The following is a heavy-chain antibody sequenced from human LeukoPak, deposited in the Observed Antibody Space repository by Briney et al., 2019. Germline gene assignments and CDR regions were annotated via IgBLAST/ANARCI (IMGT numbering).Heavy chain of an antibody. CDR3: GRAGFGTAYNRFYYYMDV. CDR2: IFHSGIA. CDR1: NYPITSDYY. D-gene: IGHD3-16*01. V-gene: IGHV4-38-2*01. J-gene: IGHJ6*03. Sequence: SETLSLTCAVSNYPITSDYYWVWIRQPPGQGLEWIGQIFHSGIAHYNPSLKSRVTMSVDTSRSQLSVNLNSVTAADTAVYFCGRAGFGTAYNRFYYYMDVWGKGTTVTVSS.